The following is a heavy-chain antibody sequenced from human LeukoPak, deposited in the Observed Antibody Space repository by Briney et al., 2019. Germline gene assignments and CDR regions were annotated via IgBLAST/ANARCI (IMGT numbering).Heavy chain of an antibody. J-gene: IGHJ2*01. CDR3: ARHYLYSSSWYGFDL. CDR2: GDYSGGT. Sequence: SETLSLTCTVSGDSFSSVTDYWAWIRQPPGKGLEWIASGDYSGGTYYNPSLESRVAISADMSKNQFSLKLTSVTGADTAVYYCARHYLYSSSWYGFDLWGRGTLVTVSS. CDR1: GDSFSSVTDY. D-gene: IGHD6-13*01. V-gene: IGHV4-39*07.